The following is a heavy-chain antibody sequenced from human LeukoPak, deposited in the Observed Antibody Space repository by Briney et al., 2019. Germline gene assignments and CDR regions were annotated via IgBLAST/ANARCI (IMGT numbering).Heavy chain of an antibody. J-gene: IGHJ4*02. D-gene: IGHD6-13*01. CDR1: GFPFSSYS. Sequence: GGSLRLSCAASGFPFSSYSMTWVRQARGKGLEWVANIKPDGTTKFYVDSVKGRFTTSRDNALNSLYLQMNSLRAEDTAIYYCARSIPYGTTWYGRSDYWGQGTLVTVSS. CDR2: IKPDGTTK. CDR3: ARSIPYGTTWYGRSDY. V-gene: IGHV3-7*03.